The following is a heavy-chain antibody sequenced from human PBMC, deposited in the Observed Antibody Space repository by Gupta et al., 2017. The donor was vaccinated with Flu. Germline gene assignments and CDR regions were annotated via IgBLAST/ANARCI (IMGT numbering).Heavy chain of an antibody. D-gene: IGHD1-26*01. V-gene: IGHV3-74*01. Sequence: EVHLVESGGGLVQHGGSLRLSCAASGFTFTDYWVHWVRQAPGKGLLWVAHVTSDGSDTAYADSVKGRFTISRDNAKNTLSLQMNSLGAEDTAVYYCARGIRGARYFDYWGQGALVTVSS. CDR1: GFTFTDYW. CDR2: VTSDGSDT. J-gene: IGHJ4*02. CDR3: ARGIRGARYFDY.